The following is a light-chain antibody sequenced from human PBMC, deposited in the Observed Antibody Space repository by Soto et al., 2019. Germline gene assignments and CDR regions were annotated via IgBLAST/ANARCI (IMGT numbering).Light chain of an antibody. V-gene: IGLV2-14*01. Sequence: QSALTQPASXXXXXGQSITISCTGTSSDVGGYNYVSWYQQHPGKAPKLMIYEVSNRPSGVSNRFSGSKSGNTASLTISGLQAEDEADYYCSSYTSSSTPVFGTGTKLTVL. CDR2: EVS. J-gene: IGLJ1*01. CDR3: SSYTSSSTPV. CDR1: SSDVGGYNY.